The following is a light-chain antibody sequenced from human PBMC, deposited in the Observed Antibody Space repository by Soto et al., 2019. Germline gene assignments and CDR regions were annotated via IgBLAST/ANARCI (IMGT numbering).Light chain of an antibody. V-gene: IGLV1-47*01. CDR1: SSNIGSNY. CDR2: RNN. Sequence: QSVLTQPPSASGTPGQRITISCSGSSSNIGSNYVSWYQQLPGTAPKLPIYRNNQRPSGVPDRFAGSKSGTSASLAISGRRSEDEADYYCAAWDDSLSGPVFGGGTKLTVL. J-gene: IGLJ2*01. CDR3: AAWDDSLSGPV.